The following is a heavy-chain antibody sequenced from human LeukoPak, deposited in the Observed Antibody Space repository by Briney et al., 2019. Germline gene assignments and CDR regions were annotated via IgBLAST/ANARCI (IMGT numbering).Heavy chain of an antibody. J-gene: IGHJ3*02. CDR1: GGSISNGGYY. D-gene: IGHD2-2*01. CDR3: ARDLPHCSSTSCHAFDI. CDR2: IYHSGST. V-gene: IGHV4-30-2*01. Sequence: PSETLSLTCTVSGGSISNGGYYWSWIRQPPGKGLEWIGYIYHSGSTYYNPSLKSRVTISVDRSKNQFSLKLSSVTAADTAVCYCARDLPHCSSTSCHAFDIWGQGTMVTVSS.